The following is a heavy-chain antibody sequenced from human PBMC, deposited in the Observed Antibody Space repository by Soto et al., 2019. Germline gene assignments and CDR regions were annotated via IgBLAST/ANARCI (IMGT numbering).Heavy chain of an antibody. CDR1: GFTFSTYW. J-gene: IGHJ4*02. D-gene: IGHD6-19*01. V-gene: IGHV3-7*01. CDR3: ARDLTAVAGDVSFDY. CDR2: IKQDGSEK. Sequence: GGSLRLSCATSGFTFSTYWMHWVRQAPGKGLEWVANIKQDGSEKYYVDSVKGRFTISRDNAKNSLYLQMNSLRAEDTAVYYCARDLTAVAGDVSFDYWGQGALVTVSS.